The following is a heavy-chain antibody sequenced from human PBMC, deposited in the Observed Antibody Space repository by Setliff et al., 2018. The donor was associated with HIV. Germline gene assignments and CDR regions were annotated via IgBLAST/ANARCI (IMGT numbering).Heavy chain of an antibody. V-gene: IGHV4-61*01. CDR2: IYYSGSI. CDR3: ARDPPGYGDSKDY. J-gene: IGHJ4*02. Sequence: SETLSLTCSVSGGSVGSGSYYWSWIRQSPGKGLEWLGYIYYSGSITYNPSLRSRVTISIDTSKNQFSLNLRSVTAADTAVYYCARDPPGYGDSKDYWGQGKLVTVSS. CDR1: GGSVGSGSYY. D-gene: IGHD4-17*01.